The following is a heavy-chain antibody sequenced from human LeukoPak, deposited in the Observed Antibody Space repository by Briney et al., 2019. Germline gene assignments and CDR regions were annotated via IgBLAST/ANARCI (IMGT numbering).Heavy chain of an antibody. V-gene: IGHV4-34*01. CDR3: ARRIGLLWFGERRREYY. CDR1: GGSFSGYY. J-gene: IGHJ4*02. CDR2: INHSGST. D-gene: IGHD3-10*01. Sequence: AETLSLTYAVYGGSFSGYYWSWLRQPPGKGLELIGEINHSGSTNYNPSLKSRVTISVHTSKNQFSLKLSSVTAADTAVYYCARRIGLLWFGERRREYYWGQGTLVTVSS.